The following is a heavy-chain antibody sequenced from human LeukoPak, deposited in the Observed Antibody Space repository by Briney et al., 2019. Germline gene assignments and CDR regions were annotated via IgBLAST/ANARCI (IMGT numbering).Heavy chain of an antibody. CDR3: VATVTILDY. J-gene: IGHJ4*02. CDR2: ISGSGGST. CDR1: GFTFSTYG. D-gene: IGHD4-17*01. V-gene: IGHV3-23*01. Sequence: GGSLRLSCAASGFTFSTYGMHWVRQAPGKGLEWVSAISGSGGSTYYADSVKGRFTISRDNSKNTLYLQMNSLRAEDTAVYYCVATVTILDYWGQGTLVTVSS.